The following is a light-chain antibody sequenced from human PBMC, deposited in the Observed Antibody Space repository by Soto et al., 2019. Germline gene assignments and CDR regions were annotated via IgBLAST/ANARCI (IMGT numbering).Light chain of an antibody. J-gene: IGLJ2*01. CDR2: EDN. CDR1: SGSIASNY. CDR3: QSYDSSTVV. Sequence: NFMLTQPHSVSESPGKTVTISCTRSSGSIASNYVQWYQQRPGSAPTTVIYEDNQRPSGVPDRFSGSIDSSSNSASLTISGLKTEDEAAYYWQSYDSSTVVFGGGTKLTVL. V-gene: IGLV6-57*03.